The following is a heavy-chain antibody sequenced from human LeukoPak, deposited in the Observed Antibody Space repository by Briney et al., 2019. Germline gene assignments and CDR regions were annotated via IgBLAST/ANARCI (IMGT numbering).Heavy chain of an antibody. V-gene: IGHV3-53*01. CDR3: AELGITMFGGV. Sequence: GGSLRLSCAASGFTVSSNYMSWVRQAPGKGLEWVSIIYSGGSTFYADSVKRRFTISRDNAKNSLYLQMNSLRAEDTAVYYCAELGITMFGGVWGRGPTVTISS. CDR2: IYSGGST. CDR1: GFTVSSNY. J-gene: IGHJ6*04. D-gene: IGHD3-10*02.